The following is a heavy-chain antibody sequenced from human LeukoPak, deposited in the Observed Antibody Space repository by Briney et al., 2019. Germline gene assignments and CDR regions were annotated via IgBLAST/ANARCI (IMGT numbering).Heavy chain of an antibody. CDR3: ARRGYYYDSSGYPHYYFDY. Sequence: ESLKISCKGSGYSFTSYWIGWVRQMPGKGLEWMGIIYPGDSDTRYSPSFQGQVTISADKSISTAYLQWSSLKASDTAMHYCARRGYYYDSSGYPHYYFDYWGQGTLVTVSS. CDR2: IYPGDSDT. CDR1: GYSFTSYW. D-gene: IGHD3-22*01. V-gene: IGHV5-51*01. J-gene: IGHJ4*02.